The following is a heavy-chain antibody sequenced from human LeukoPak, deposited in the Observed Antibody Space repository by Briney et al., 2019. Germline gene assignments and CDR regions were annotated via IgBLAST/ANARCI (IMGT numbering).Heavy chain of an antibody. CDR1: GFTFDDYA. V-gene: IGHV3-9*01. CDR2: ISWNSGSI. J-gene: IGHJ4*02. CDR3: AKFADDARWELPVDY. D-gene: IGHD1-26*01. Sequence: GGSLRLSCAASGFTFDDYAMHWVRQAPGKGLEWVSGISWNSGSIGYADSEKGQFTISRDNAKNSLYLQMNSLRAEDTALYYCAKFADDARWELPVDYWGQGTLVTVSS.